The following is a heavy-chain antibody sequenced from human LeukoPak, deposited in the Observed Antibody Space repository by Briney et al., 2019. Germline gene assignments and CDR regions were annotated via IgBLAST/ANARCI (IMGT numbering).Heavy chain of an antibody. V-gene: IGHV3-48*03. J-gene: IGHJ4*02. D-gene: IGHD5-24*01. CDR2: ISSSGSTI. CDR3: ARDRDGYNY. Sequence: GGSLRLSCAASGFTFSSYGMNWVRQAPGKGLEWVSYISSSGSTIYYADSVKGRFTISRDNAKNSLYLQTNSLRAEDTAVYYCARDRDGYNYWGQGTLVTVSS. CDR1: GFTFSSYG.